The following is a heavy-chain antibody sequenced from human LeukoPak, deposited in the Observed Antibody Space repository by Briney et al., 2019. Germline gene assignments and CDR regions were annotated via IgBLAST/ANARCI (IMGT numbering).Heavy chain of an antibody. D-gene: IGHD6-13*01. CDR2: FYYSGSS. CDR3: ARVSPAVGAFDI. CDR1: GGSIRSYY. Sequence: PSETLSLTCTVSGGSIRSYYWSWIRQPPGKGLEWIGHFYYSGSSNYNPSLVSRVTISGDTSKNQFSLKVSSVTAADTAIYYCARVSPAVGAFDIWGRGTMVTVSS. V-gene: IGHV4-59*01. J-gene: IGHJ3*02.